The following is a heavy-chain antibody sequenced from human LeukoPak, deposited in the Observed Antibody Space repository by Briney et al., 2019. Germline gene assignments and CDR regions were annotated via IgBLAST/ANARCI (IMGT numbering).Heavy chain of an antibody. D-gene: IGHD3-3*01. CDR3: ARVGYYDFWSGYSNWFDP. V-gene: IGHV4-61*08. J-gene: IGHJ5*02. Sequence: SETLSLTCTVSGGSISSGGYYWSWIRQHPGKGLEWIGYIYYSGSTNYNPSLKSRVTISVDTSKNQFSLKLSSVTAADTAVYYCARVGYYDFWSGYSNWFDPWGQGTLVTVSS. CDR2: IYYSGST. CDR1: GGSISSGGYY.